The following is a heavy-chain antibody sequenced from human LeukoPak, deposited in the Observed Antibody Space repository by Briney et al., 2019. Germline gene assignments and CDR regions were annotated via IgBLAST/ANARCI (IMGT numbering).Heavy chain of an antibody. CDR2: IKQDGSEK. V-gene: IGHV3-7*01. CDR3: ARAPRGILLWFGELLSGFDY. Sequence: GGSLRLSCAASGFTFSSYWMSWVRQAPGKGLEWVANIKQDGSEKYYVDSVKGRFTISRDNAKNSLYLQMNSLRAEDTAVYYCARAPRGILLWFGELLSGFDYWGQGTLVTVSS. CDR1: GFTFSSYW. J-gene: IGHJ4*02. D-gene: IGHD3-10*01.